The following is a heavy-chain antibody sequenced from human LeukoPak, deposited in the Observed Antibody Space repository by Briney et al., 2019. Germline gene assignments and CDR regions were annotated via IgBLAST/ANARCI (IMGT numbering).Heavy chain of an antibody. D-gene: IGHD3-10*02. CDR2: SNDSGGT. CDR3: ASPKISMSEYFQH. J-gene: IGHJ1*01. V-gene: IGHV4-34*01. Sequence: SETLSLTCAVYGGTFSGYYWSWIRQPPGKRLEWVGESNDSGGTNYNPSLKSRVTISVDTSKNQFSLKLSSVTAADTAVYYCASPKISMSEYFQHWGQGTLVIVSS. CDR1: GGTFSGYY.